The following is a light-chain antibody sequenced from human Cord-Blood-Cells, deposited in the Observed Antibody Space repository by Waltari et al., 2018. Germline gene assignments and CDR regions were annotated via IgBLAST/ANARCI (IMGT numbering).Light chain of an antibody. J-gene: IGKJ5*01. Sequence: EIVLTQSPATLSLSPGERATLSCRASQSVSSYLAWYQQKPGQAPRLLIYDASNRATGIPARFSGSGCGTDFTLTISSLEPEDFAVYDCQQRSNWPPITFGQGTRLEIK. CDR3: QQRSNWPPIT. CDR1: QSVSSY. CDR2: DAS. V-gene: IGKV3-11*01.